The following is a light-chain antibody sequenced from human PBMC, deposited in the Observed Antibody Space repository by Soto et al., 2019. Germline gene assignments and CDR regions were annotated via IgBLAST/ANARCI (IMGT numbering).Light chain of an antibody. CDR1: QSISWW. Sequence: DIQMTQSPSTLSASVGDRVTITCRASQSISWWLAWYQQKPGKAPKLLIYDASSLESGVPSRFTGSGSGTEFTLTISRLQPDDFATYYCQQYNSYPMAFGQGTKVEMK. CDR3: QQYNSYPMA. CDR2: DAS. V-gene: IGKV1-5*01. J-gene: IGKJ1*01.